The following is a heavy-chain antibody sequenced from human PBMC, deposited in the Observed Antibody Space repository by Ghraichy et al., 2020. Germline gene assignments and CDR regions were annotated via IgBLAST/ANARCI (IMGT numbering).Heavy chain of an antibody. V-gene: IGHV3-7*04. D-gene: IGHD5-18*01. CDR3: GRGGYIYGSNPVDY. CDR1: GFTFNTYY. Sequence: GGSLRLSCAASGFTFNTYYMTWVRQAPGKGLEWVANIKQDGSEKYYVDSVKGRFTISRDNAKDSVYLQMNSLRAEDTAVYYCGRGGYIYGSNPVDYWGQGNQVTVS. J-gene: IGHJ4*02. CDR2: IKQDGSEK.